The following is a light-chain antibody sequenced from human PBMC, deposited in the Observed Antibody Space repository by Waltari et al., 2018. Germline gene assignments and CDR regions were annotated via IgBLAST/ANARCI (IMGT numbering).Light chain of an antibody. CDR2: DAS. CDR3: QQRTNWPRNT. Sequence: EIVLTQSPATLSLSPGERATLSCRASQCFSSYLAWYQQKPGQPPRLPIYDASNRAAVVPARFSCSRYGTDFTLTISSLEPEDYAVYFCQQRTNWPRNTFGQGTKLEIK. CDR1: QCFSSY. V-gene: IGKV3-11*01. J-gene: IGKJ2*01.